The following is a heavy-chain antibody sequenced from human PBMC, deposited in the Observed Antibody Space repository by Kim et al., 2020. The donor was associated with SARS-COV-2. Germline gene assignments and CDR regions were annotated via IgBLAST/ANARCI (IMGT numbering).Heavy chain of an antibody. Sequence: ADSVKGRFTISRDNSKNTLYLQMNSLSAEDTALYYCARHFGSSWMNWFDPWGQGTLVTVSS. CDR3: ARHFGSSWMNWFDP. V-gene: IGHV3-23*01. D-gene: IGHD6-13*01. J-gene: IGHJ5*02.